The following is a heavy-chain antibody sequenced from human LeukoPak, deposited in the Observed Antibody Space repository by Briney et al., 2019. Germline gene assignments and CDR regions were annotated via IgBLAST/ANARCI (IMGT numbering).Heavy chain of an antibody. V-gene: IGHV3-66*01. J-gene: IGHJ4*02. D-gene: IGHD1-26*01. Sequence: PGGSLRLSCAASGFAFSSYAMSWVRQAPGQGLAGVSIIYSGGYTDYAGSVKGRFTISRDNSKNTLYLQMHSLRAEDTAVYYCARRLEYSGSKGVFDYWGQGTLVTVSS. CDR2: IYSGGYT. CDR1: GFAFSSYA. CDR3: ARRLEYSGSKGVFDY.